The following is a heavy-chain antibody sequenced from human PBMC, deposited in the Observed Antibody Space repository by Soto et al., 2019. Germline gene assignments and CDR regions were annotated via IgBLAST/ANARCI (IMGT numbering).Heavy chain of an antibody. CDR1: GFSLSLPRMG. Sequence: SGPTLLNPTETLTLTCTGSGFSLSLPRMGVSWICQPPGQALEWLAHIFSNDKKSYGTSLKRRLSISRDTSKGQVVLTRTNMDPVDTATYYCARIQRISMIVVSKPYFDYWGQGALVTVSS. CDR3: ARIQRISMIVVSKPYFDY. CDR2: IFSNDKK. D-gene: IGHD3-22*01. J-gene: IGHJ4*02. V-gene: IGHV2-26*01.